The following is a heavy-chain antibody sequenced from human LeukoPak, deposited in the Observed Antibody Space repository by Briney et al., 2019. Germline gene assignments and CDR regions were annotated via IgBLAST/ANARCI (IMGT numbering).Heavy chain of an antibody. Sequence: PSETLSLTCAVYGGSFSGYYWSWIRQPPGKGLEWIGEINHSGSTNYNPSLKSRVTISVDTSKNQFSLKLSSVTAADTAVYYCAREVITMVRGVIARTFDYWGQGTLVAVSS. D-gene: IGHD3-10*01. CDR2: INHSGST. CDR3: AREVITMVRGVIARTFDY. CDR1: GGSFSGYY. V-gene: IGHV4-34*01. J-gene: IGHJ4*02.